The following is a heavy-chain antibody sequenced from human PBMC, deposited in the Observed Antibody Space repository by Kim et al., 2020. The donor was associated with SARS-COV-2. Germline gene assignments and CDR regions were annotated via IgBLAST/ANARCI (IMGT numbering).Heavy chain of an antibody. CDR2: ISSSSSYT. V-gene: IGHV3-11*06. Sequence: GGSLRLSCAASGFTFSDYYMSWIRQAPGKGLEWVSYISSSSSYTNYADSVKGRFTISRDNAKNSLYLQMNSLRAEDTAVYYCARDLTGTTKMYYYYYYGMDVWGQGTTVTVSS. CDR1: GFTFSDYY. J-gene: IGHJ6*02. D-gene: IGHD1-1*01. CDR3: ARDLTGTTKMYYYYYYGMDV.